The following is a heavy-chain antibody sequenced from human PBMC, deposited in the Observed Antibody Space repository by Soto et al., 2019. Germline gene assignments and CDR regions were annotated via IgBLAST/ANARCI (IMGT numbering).Heavy chain of an antibody. Sequence: SVKVSCKASGYTFSTHAMHWVRQAPVQSLEWMGWINGGTGQTKHSHRFQDRVSINPDTSKNQFSLQLNSVTPEDTAVYYCARERIAARPPYYYYGMDVWGQGTTVTVSS. J-gene: IGHJ6*02. CDR2: INGGTGQT. D-gene: IGHD6-6*01. CDR1: GYTFSTHA. V-gene: IGHV1-3*01. CDR3: ARERIAARPPYYYYGMDV.